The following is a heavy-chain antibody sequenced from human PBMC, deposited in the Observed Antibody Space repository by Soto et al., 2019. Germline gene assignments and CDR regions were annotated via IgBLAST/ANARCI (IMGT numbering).Heavy chain of an antibody. V-gene: IGHV1-69*02. CDR2: TNPILSMS. CDR1: GDTFTFYS. Sequence: QVQLVQSGAEVKKPGSSVRVSCKASGDTFTFYSINWVRQAPGLGLEWMGRTNPILSMSNYAQRFQGRVTMTAEKSTSTAYMELSSLRSEDTAMYYCASSYGSGYRAFDYWGQGALVTVSS. J-gene: IGHJ4*02. CDR3: ASSYGSGYRAFDY. D-gene: IGHD3-10*01.